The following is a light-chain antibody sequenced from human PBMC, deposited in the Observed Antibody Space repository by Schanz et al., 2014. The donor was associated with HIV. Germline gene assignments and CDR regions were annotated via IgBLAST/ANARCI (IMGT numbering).Light chain of an antibody. CDR1: QSISSSY. Sequence: EIVLTQSPVILSLSPGETATLSCRASQSISSSYLAWFQQKPGQAPRLLIYAASSRATGIPDRFSGSGSGXXXTLTISSLQSEXXXXXXCQQYNNWPPLTFGGGTKVEMK. J-gene: IGKJ4*01. CDR3: QQYNNWPPLT. CDR2: AAS. V-gene: IGKV3-20*01.